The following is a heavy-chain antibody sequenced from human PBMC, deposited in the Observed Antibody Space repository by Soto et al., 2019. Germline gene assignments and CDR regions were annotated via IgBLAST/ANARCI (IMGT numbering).Heavy chain of an antibody. J-gene: IGHJ4*02. CDR3: ARVVGSSGYYYGGYFDY. CDR1: GGSISSYY. D-gene: IGHD3-22*01. Sequence: SETLSLTCTVSGGSISSYYWSWIRQPPGKGLEWIGYIYYSGSTNYNPSLKSRVTISVDTSKNQFSPKLSSVTAADTAVYYCARVVGSSGYYYGGYFDYWGQGTLVTVSS. V-gene: IGHV4-59*01. CDR2: IYYSGST.